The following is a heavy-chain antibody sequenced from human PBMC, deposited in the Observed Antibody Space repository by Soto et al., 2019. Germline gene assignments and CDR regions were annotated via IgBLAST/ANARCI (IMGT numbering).Heavy chain of an antibody. D-gene: IGHD6-13*01. CDR2: TYYRSKWYN. CDR1: GDSVSSNSAT. J-gene: IGHJ4*02. V-gene: IGHV6-1*01. CDR3: ARGGFYITAGLFDS. Sequence: QVQLQQSGPGLVKPSQTLSLTCTISGDSVSSNSATWNWIRQSPSRGLEWLGRTYYRSKWYNDFAVSVKSRITISPDTSKNQFSLHLNSVTPDDTAVYYCARGGFYITAGLFDSWGQGTLVTVSS.